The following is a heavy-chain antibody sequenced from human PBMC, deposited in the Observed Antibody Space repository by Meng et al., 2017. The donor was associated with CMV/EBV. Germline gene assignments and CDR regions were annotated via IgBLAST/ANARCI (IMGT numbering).Heavy chain of an antibody. CDR3: ARVRETDIVVVPAANFDY. CDR2: IYYNGST. V-gene: IGHV4-34*01. Sequence: SETLSLTCAVYGGSFSGYYWSWIRQPPGKGLEWIGSIYYNGSTYYNPSLKSRVTISVDTSKNQFSLKLSSVTAADTAVYYCARVRETDIVVVPAANFDYWGQGTLVTVSS. J-gene: IGHJ4*02. CDR1: GGSFSGYY. D-gene: IGHD2-2*01.